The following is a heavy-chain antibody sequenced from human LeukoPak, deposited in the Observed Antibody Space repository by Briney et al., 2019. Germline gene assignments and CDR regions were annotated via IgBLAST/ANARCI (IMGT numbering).Heavy chain of an antibody. Sequence: SQTLSLTCAICGDSVSSNSATWNWLRQSPSRGLEWLGRTYYRSKWYNDYAVSVKSRIIINPDTSKNQFSLQLNSVTPEDTAVYYCARGGHFAYWGQGTLVTVCS. CDR1: GDSVSSNSAT. CDR3: ARGGHFAY. D-gene: IGHD6-25*01. V-gene: IGHV6-1*01. J-gene: IGHJ4*02. CDR2: TYYRSKWYN.